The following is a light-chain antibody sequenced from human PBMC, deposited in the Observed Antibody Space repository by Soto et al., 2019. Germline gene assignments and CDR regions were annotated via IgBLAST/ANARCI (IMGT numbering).Light chain of an antibody. V-gene: IGKV3-11*01. J-gene: IGKJ2*01. Sequence: EIVLTQSPATLSLSPGERATLSCRASQSVSSYLAWYQQKPGQPPRLLIYDASNRATGIAARFSGSGSGTDFTLTISSLDPEDFAIYYCLQYNNWPCTFGQGTKLEIK. CDR1: QSVSSY. CDR3: LQYNNWPCT. CDR2: DAS.